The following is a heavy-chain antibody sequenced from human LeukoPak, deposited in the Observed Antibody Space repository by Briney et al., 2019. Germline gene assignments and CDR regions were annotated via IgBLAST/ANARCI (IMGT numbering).Heavy chain of an antibody. D-gene: IGHD3-22*01. V-gene: IGHV3-30-3*01. Sequence: GGSLRLSCAASGFTFSSYVMHWVRQAPGKGLEWVAVISYDGSNKYYADSVKGRFTISRDNSKNTLYLQINSLRAEDTAVYYCARGQGSSGYLDYWGQGTLVAVSS. CDR3: ARGQGSSGYLDY. CDR1: GFTFSSYV. CDR2: ISYDGSNK. J-gene: IGHJ4*02.